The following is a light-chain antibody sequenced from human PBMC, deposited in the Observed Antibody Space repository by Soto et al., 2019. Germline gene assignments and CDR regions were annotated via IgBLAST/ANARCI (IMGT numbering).Light chain of an antibody. CDR1: QSISTW. V-gene: IGKV1-5*03. CDR3: QQYYSYSWT. CDR2: EAS. J-gene: IGKJ1*01. Sequence: DIQMTQSPSTLSASVGDRVTITCRASQSISTWLAWYQQKPGKAPKLLTYEASSLESGVPSRFSGSGSGTEFTLTISSLQPDDFATYYCQQYYSYSWTFGQGTKVEIK.